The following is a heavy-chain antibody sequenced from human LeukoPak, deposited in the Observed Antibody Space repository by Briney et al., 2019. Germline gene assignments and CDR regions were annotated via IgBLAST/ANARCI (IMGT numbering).Heavy chain of an antibody. CDR1: GYTFTGYY. CDR3: ARDLGYSSGWYVLGY. V-gene: IGHV1-2*06. Sequence: GASVKVSCMASGYTFTGYYMHWVRQAPGQGLKWMGRINPNSGGTNYAQKFQGRVTMTRDTSISTAYMELSRLRSDDTAVYYCARDLGYSSGWYVLGYWGQGTLVTVSS. D-gene: IGHD6-19*01. J-gene: IGHJ4*02. CDR2: INPNSGGT.